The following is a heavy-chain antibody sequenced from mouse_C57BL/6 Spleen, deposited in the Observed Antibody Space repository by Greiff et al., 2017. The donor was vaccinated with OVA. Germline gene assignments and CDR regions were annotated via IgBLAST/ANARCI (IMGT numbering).Heavy chain of an antibody. CDR2: IDPSDSYT. D-gene: IGHD1-1*01. V-gene: IGHV1-50*01. CDR3: ARGCIYYYGSRDY. J-gene: IGHJ2*01. Sequence: QVQLQQPGAELVKPGASVKLSCKASGYTFTSYWMQWVKQRPGQGLEWIGEIDPSDSYTNYNQKFKGKATLTVDTSSSTAYMQLSSLTSEDSAVYYCARGCIYYYGSRDYWGQGTTLTVSS. CDR1: GYTFTSYW.